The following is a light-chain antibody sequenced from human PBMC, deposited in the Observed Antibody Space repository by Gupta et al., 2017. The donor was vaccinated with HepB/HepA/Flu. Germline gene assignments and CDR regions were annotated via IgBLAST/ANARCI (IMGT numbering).Light chain of an antibody. CDR2: DVN. V-gene: IGLV2-14*03. CDR1: TSDIGGYNF. Sequence: ALTQPASVPGPPVPSITISCTGTTSDIGGYNFVSWYQLHPGEAHKLIIYDVNKRPAGVAHRFAASTSGNTSSLTISGRYAEDDGDYFATSDTSSTSLVFGGGTKLTVL. J-gene: IGLJ2*01. CDR3: TSDTSSTSLV.